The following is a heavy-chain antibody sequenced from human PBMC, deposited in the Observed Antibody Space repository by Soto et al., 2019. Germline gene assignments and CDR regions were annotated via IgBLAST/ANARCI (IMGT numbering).Heavy chain of an antibody. CDR3: ASPVVVPAAAWRHDAFDI. CDR1: GGSISSSSYY. V-gene: IGHV4-39*01. J-gene: IGHJ3*02. CDR2: IYYSGST. Sequence: SETLSLTCTVSGGSISSSSYYWGWIRQPPGKGLEWIGSIYYSGSTYYNPSLKSRVTISVDTSKNQFSLKLSSVNAADTAVYYCASPVVVPAAAWRHDAFDIWGKGTMVT. D-gene: IGHD2-2*01.